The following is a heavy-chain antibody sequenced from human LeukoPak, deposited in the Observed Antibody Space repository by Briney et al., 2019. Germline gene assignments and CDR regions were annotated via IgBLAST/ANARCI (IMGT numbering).Heavy chain of an antibody. CDR1: GFTLSSDW. J-gene: IGHJ4*02. CDR2: IKQDGSEK. D-gene: IGHD5-24*01. V-gene: IGHV3-7*03. CDR3: ARVQTRWLQSDY. Sequence: GGSLRLSCVASGFTLSSDWMSWVRQVPGKGLEWVANIKQDGSEKYYADSVKGRFTISRDNSKNTLYLQMNSLRAEDTAVYYCARVQTRWLQSDYWGQGTLVTVSS.